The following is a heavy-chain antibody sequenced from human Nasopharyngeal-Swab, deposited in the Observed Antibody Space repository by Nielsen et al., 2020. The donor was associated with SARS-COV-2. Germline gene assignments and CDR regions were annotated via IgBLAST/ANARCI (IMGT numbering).Heavy chain of an antibody. J-gene: IGHJ4*02. CDR3: TRRSSDCYSGCYFDS. CDR1: GGSFTGYY. Sequence: SETLSLTCVVSGGSFTGYYWTWIRQRPGKGLEWIGEINHSGDTYYSPSLEGRVTINLDMRKRNFSLTLTSMTAADTAVYYCTRRSSDCYSGCYFDSWGQGSQVTVSS. CDR2: INHSGDT. V-gene: IGHV4-34*01. D-gene: IGHD2-21*01.